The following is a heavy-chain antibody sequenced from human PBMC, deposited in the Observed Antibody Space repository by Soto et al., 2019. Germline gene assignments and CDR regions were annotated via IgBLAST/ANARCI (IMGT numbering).Heavy chain of an antibody. CDR1: GFTFSNYP. Sequence: EVQLLESGGDLVQPGGSLRLSCAASGFTFSNYPMSWVRQAPGKGLEWVSSSSGGGGGTYYADSVKGRFTISRDNSKNTLYLQMNSLRDEDTAVYYCAKRRGSTAGHFYMDVWGEGTPVTVSS. CDR3: AKRRGSTAGHFYMDV. J-gene: IGHJ6*03. V-gene: IGHV3-23*01. CDR2: SSGGGGGT. D-gene: IGHD2-2*01.